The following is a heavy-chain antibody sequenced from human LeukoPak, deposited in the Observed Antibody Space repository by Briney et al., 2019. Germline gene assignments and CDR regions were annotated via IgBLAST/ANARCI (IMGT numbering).Heavy chain of an antibody. V-gene: IGHV1-8*01. CDR2: MNPNSGNT. D-gene: IGHD3-22*01. CDR1: GYTFTSYD. J-gene: IGHJ4*02. CDR3: ARELYYDSSGYSDY. Sequence: ASVKVSCKASGYTFTSYDTNWVRQATGQGLEWMGWMNPNSGNTGYAQKFQGRVTMTRNTSISTAYMELSSLRSEDTAVYYCARELYYDSSGYSDYWGQGTLVTVSS.